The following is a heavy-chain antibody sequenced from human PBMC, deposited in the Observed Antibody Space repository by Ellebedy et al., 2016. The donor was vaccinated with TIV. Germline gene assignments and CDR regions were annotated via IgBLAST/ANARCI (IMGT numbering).Heavy chain of an antibody. Sequence: GGSLRLXCAASGFTFSSYWMHWVRQAPGRGLVWVSRINRDGSTTTYADSVKGRFTISRDNGKNELYLQMNSLRVEDTAVYYCAKGAWLDNWGQGTLVTVSS. CDR3: AKGAWLDN. J-gene: IGHJ5*02. CDR1: GFTFSSYW. CDR2: INRDGSTT. V-gene: IGHV3-74*03.